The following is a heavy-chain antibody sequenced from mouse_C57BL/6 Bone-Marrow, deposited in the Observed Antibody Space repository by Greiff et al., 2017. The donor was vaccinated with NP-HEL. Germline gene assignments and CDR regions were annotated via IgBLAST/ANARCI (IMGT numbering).Heavy chain of an antibody. D-gene: IGHD4-1*02. J-gene: IGHJ3*01. Sequence: DVMLVESGGGLVKPGGSLKLSCAASGFTFTSYAMSWVRQTPEKRLEWVATISDGGSYTYYPDNVKGRFTISRDNAKNNLYLQMSHLKSEDTAMYYCARDRNWDLFAYWGQGTLVTVSA. CDR3: ARDRNWDLFAY. CDR2: ISDGGSYT. CDR1: GFTFTSYA. V-gene: IGHV5-4*01.